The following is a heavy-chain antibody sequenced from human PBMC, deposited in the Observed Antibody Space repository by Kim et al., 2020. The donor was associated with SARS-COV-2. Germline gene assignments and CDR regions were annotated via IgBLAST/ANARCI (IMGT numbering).Heavy chain of an antibody. V-gene: IGHV4-4*02. J-gene: IGHJ6*02. CDR3: ARDLGAARYGMDV. Sequence: YNPSLKSRVTISVDKSKNQFSLKLSSVTAADTAVYYCARDLGAARYGMDVWGQGTTVTVSS. D-gene: IGHD1-26*01.